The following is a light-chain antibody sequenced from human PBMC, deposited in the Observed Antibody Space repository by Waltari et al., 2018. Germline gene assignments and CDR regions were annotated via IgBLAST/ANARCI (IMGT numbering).Light chain of an antibody. CDR1: QNIRDF. Sequence: DVQMTQSPSTLSASVGDRVTITCRASQNIRDFLAWFQQRPGNAPSPLIFRASTLQTGVPARFSGSGSGTEFTLTIRSLQPDDFATYFCQQYNGYFTWTFGEGTKVEIK. CDR3: QQYNGYFTWT. V-gene: IGKV1-5*01. CDR2: RAS. J-gene: IGKJ1*01.